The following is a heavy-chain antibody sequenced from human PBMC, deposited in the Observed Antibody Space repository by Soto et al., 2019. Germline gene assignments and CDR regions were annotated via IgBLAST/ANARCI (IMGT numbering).Heavy chain of an antibody. J-gene: IGHJ3*02. CDR1: GFTFSRYG. CDR2: IWYDGSNK. D-gene: IGHD3-22*01. V-gene: IGHV3-33*01. Sequence: QVQLVESGGGVVQPGRSLRLSCAASGFTFSRYGMHWVRQAPGKGLEWVAVIWYDGSNKYYADSVKGRFTISRDNSKNTLYRQMNSRRVEDTAVYYCATEPRDYYGSSGSIWGQGTMVTVSS. CDR3: ATEPRDYYGSSGSI.